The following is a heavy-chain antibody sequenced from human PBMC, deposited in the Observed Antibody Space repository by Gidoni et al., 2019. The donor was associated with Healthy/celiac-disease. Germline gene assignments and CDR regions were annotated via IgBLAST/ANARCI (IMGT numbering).Heavy chain of an antibody. Sequence: QVQLVESGGGVVQPGRSLRLSCAASGFTFSSYGMHWVRQAPGKGLEWVAFRWYDGSNKYYADSVKGRFTISRDNSKNTLYLQMNSLRAEDTAVYYCARDLEGEHIAAAGPGGGMDVWGQGTTVTVSS. V-gene: IGHV3-33*01. CDR3: ARDLEGEHIAAAGPGGGMDV. CDR1: GFTFSSYG. D-gene: IGHD6-13*01. CDR2: RWYDGSNK. J-gene: IGHJ6*02.